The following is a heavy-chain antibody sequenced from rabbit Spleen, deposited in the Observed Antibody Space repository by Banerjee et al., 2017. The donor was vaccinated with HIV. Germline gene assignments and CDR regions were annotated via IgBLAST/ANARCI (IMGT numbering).Heavy chain of an antibody. J-gene: IGHJ3*01. CDR1: GFTISSSYY. Sequence: QSLEESGGGLVQPEGSLALTCKASGFTISSSYYMCWVRQARGKGLEWIACIYGGSIDDTYYASWAKGRFTISKTSSTTVTLQMTSLTAADTATYFCARDTSSSFSSYGMDLWGQGTLVTVS. CDR2: IYGGSIDDT. CDR3: ARDTSSSFSSYGMDL. V-gene: IGHV1S40*01. D-gene: IGHD1-1*01.